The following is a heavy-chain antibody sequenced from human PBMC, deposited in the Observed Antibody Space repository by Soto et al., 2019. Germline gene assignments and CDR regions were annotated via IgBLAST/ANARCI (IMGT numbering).Heavy chain of an antibody. CDR2: VYSGGTS. CDR3: AIIVDTYDTDDNWFDP. V-gene: IGHV3-66*01. D-gene: IGHD3-3*01. Sequence: DVHLVESGGGLVQPGGSLRLSCTASGFIVSDNYMSCVRQAPGKGLEWVSVVYSGGTSTYRESLKGRFIRSRDISKNTPYRQMTDLTAQHTAVYYCAIIVDTYDTDDNWFDPWGQGTLVTVAS. CDR1: GFIVSDNY. J-gene: IGHJ5*02.